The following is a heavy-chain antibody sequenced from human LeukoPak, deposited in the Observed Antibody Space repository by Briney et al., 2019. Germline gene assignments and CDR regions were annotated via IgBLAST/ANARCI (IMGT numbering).Heavy chain of an antibody. D-gene: IGHD2-21*02. J-gene: IGHJ6*02. CDR2: INHSGST. CDR1: GGSFSGYY. V-gene: IGHV4-34*01. CDR3: ARSRRVVVTATLYYYYGMDV. Sequence: SETLSLTCAVYGGSFSGYYWSWLRQPPGKGLEWIGEINHSGSTNYNPSLKSRVTISVDTSKNQFSLKLSSVPAADTAVYYCARSRRVVVTATLYYYYGMDVWGQGTTVTVSS.